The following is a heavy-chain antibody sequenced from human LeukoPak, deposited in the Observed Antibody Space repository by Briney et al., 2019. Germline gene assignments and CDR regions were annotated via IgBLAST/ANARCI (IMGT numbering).Heavy chain of an antibody. D-gene: IGHD2-21*02. CDR2: IIPILNTE. V-gene: IGHV1-69*04. CDR3: AIRSDGAYCGGDCFYLDY. Sequence: ASVKVSCKTSGGTFSSFALSWVRLALGQGLEWMGRIIPILNTEEYAQRFQGRVTITADTSTSTVYMELSSLKSEDTAIYYCAIRSDGAYCGGDCFYLDYWGQGTLVTVSS. CDR1: GGTFSSFA. J-gene: IGHJ4*02.